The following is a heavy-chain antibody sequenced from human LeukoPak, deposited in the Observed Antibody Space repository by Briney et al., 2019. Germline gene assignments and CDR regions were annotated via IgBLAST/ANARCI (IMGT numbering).Heavy chain of an antibody. CDR1: GFTFSSYG. J-gene: IGHJ3*02. V-gene: IGHV3-48*01. D-gene: IGHD2-8*01. Sequence: GGSLRLSCAASGFTFSSYGMTWVRQAPGKGLEWVSYISSSSSTIYYADSVKGRFTISRDNAKNSLYLQLNSLRAEDTAVYYCASCDGVCYNGAFDIWGQGTMVTVSS. CDR2: ISSSSSTI. CDR3: ASCDGVCYNGAFDI.